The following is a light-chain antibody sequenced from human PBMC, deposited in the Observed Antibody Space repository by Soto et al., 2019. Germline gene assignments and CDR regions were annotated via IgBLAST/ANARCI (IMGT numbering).Light chain of an antibody. CDR1: SSDVGSFDL. CDR3: SSYAGSTTWV. CDR2: EGN. V-gene: IGLV2-23*01. J-gene: IGLJ3*02. Sequence: QSVLTQSPSASGSPGQSITISCTGTSSDVGSFDLVSWYQQHPGKAPKLLTYEGNKRPSGVSNRFSGSKSGNTASLTISGLQAEDEADYYCSSYAGSTTWVFGGGTKLTVL.